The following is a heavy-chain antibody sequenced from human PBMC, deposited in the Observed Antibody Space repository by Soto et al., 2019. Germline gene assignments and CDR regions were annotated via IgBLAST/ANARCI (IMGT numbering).Heavy chain of an antibody. V-gene: IGHV1-69*01. CDR3: AREGGYGSGPSFDP. J-gene: IGHJ5*02. CDR1: GGTFSSYD. D-gene: IGHD3-10*01. CDR2: IIPIFGTA. Sequence: QVQLVQSGAEVKKPGSSVKVSCKASGGTFSSYDISWVRQAPGQGLEWMGGIIPIFGTANYAQKFQGRVTITADESTSTAYMELSSLRSEDTAVYYCAREGGYGSGPSFDPWGQGTLVTVSS.